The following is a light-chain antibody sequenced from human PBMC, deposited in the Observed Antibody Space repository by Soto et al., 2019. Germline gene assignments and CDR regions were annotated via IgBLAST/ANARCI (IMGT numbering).Light chain of an antibody. CDR3: QQYNNWPPLT. V-gene: IGKV3-15*01. Sequence: IVMTQSPATLSVSPGERATLSCRASQSVSSNLAWYQQKPGQAPRLLIYGASTRATGIPARFSGSGSGTEFTLTISSLRSEDFAIYYCQQYNNWPPLTFGQGTRLEIK. CDR1: QSVSSN. J-gene: IGKJ5*01. CDR2: GAS.